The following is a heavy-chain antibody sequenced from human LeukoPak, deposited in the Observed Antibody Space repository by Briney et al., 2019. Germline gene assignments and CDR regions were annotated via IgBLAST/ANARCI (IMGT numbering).Heavy chain of an antibody. J-gene: IGHJ6*02. CDR3: ARNLSRLVYQAVMDV. CDR1: GFTFSSYA. V-gene: IGHV3-30-3*01. Sequence: PGGSLRLSCAASGFTFSSYAMHWVRQAPGKGLEWVAVISYDGSNKYYADSVKGRFTISRDNSKNTLYLQMNSLRAEDTAVYYCARNLSRLVYQAVMDVWAKGPRSPSP. CDR2: ISYDGSNK. D-gene: IGHD6-6*01.